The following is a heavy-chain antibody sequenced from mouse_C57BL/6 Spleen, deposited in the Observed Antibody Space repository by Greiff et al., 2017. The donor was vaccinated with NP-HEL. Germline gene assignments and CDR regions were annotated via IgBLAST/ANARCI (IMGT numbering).Heavy chain of an antibody. CDR3: ARDYYGSSFN. J-gene: IGHJ3*01. CDR1: GYSFTSYY. CDR2: IYPGSGNT. Sequence: QVQLQQSGPELVKPGASVKISCKASGYSFTSYYIHWVKQRPGQGLKWIGWIYPGSGNTKYNEKFKGKATLTADTSSSTAYMQLSSLTSEDSAVYYCARDYYGSSFNWGQGTLVTVSA. D-gene: IGHD1-1*01. V-gene: IGHV1-66*01.